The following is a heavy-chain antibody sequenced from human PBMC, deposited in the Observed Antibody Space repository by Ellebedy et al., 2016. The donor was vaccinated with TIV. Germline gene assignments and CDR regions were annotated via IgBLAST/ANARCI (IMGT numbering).Heavy chain of an antibody. CDR2: INQDASRK. J-gene: IGHJ4*02. D-gene: IGHD1-1*01. Sequence: GESLKISCAASGFTFSSYWMSWVRRAPGKGLEWVANINQDASRKYYLDSVKGRFTVSRDNAKNSLYLQMNSLRAEDTAVYYCSSWKYWGQGALVTVSS. CDR3: SSWKY. CDR1: GFTFSSYW. V-gene: IGHV3-7*01.